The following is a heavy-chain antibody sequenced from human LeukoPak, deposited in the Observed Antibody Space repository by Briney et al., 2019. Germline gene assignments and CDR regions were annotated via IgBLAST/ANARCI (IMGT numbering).Heavy chain of an antibody. CDR2: IYYSGST. V-gene: IGHV4-30-4*01. J-gene: IGHJ4*02. Sequence: PSETLSLTCTVSGDSISSGDYYWTWIRQPPGKVLEWIGYIYYSGSTYYNPSLKSRVTISVDTSKNQFSLKLSSVTAADTAVYYCARGPYGDYGVDYWGQGTLVTVSS. CDR3: ARGPYGDYGVDY. CDR1: GDSISSGDYY. D-gene: IGHD4-17*01.